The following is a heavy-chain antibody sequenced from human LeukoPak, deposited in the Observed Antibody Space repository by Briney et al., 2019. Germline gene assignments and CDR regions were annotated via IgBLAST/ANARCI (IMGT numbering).Heavy chain of an antibody. J-gene: IGHJ4*02. CDR3: ARDPRASYESSDYYYPGDY. Sequence: GASVKVSCKTSGYTFTSYYILWVRQAPGQGLEWMAIINPSGGSTRYARKFQGRVTMTRDTSTSTVYMELSSLRSEDTAVYYCARDPRASYESSDYYYPGDYWGQGTLVTVSS. D-gene: IGHD3-22*01. CDR1: GYTFTSYY. V-gene: IGHV1-46*01. CDR2: INPSGGST.